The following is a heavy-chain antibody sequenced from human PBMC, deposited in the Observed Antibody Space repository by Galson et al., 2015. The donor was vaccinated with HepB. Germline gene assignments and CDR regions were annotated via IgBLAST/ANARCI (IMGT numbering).Heavy chain of an antibody. D-gene: IGHD3-22*01. J-gene: IGHJ4*02. CDR2: ISYDGSNK. Sequence: SLRLSCAASGFTFSRYAMHWVRQAPGKGLEWVAVISYDGSNKYYADSVKGRFTISRDNSKNTLYLQMNSLRPEDTAEYYCARVYYDSSGYCCGYFDYWSQGTQVTVSS. V-gene: IGHV3-30-3*01. CDR3: ARVYYDSSGYCCGYFDY. CDR1: GFTFSRYA.